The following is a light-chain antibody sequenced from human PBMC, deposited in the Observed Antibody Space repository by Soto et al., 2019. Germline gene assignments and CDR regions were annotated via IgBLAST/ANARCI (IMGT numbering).Light chain of an antibody. CDR1: TNDIGAFNY. V-gene: IGLV2-14*01. Sequence: QSALTQPASVSGSPGQSITISCTGTTNDIGAFNYVSWYQQHPGKAPKLILYEVTNRPSGVSNRFSGSKSGNTASLTISGLQAEDEADYYCSSYTSTNHVVFGGGTKLTVL. J-gene: IGLJ2*01. CDR3: SSYTSTNHVV. CDR2: EVT.